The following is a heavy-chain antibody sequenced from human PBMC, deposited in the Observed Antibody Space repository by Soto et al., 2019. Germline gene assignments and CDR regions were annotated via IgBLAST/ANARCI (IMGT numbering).Heavy chain of an antibody. CDR1: GFTFSSYG. CDR3: ARQLRSALVDY. Sequence: GSLRLSCAASGFTFSSYGMHWVRQAPGKGLEWIGYIYYSGSTNYNPSLKSRVTISVDTSKNQFSLKLSSVTAADTAVYYCARQLRSALVDYWGQGTLVTVSS. D-gene: IGHD3-16*01. V-gene: IGHV4-59*08. CDR2: IYYSGST. J-gene: IGHJ4*02.